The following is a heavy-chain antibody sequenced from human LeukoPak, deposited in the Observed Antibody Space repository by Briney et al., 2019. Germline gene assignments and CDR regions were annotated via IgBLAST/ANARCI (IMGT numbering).Heavy chain of an antibody. Sequence: GGSLRLSCAASGFTFSSYGMHWVRQAPGKGLEWVVVIWYDGSIKYYADSVKGRFTISRDNPKNTLYLQMNSLGAEDTAVYYCARVGSGSYFLDGFDIWGQGTMVTVSS. V-gene: IGHV3-33*01. D-gene: IGHD1-26*01. J-gene: IGHJ3*02. CDR3: ARVGSGSYFLDGFDI. CDR2: IWYDGSIK. CDR1: GFTFSSYG.